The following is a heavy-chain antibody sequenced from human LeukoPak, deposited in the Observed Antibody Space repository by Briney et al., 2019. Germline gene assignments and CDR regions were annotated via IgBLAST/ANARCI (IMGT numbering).Heavy chain of an antibody. CDR1: GGSISSYY. CDR3: ARVSATMVRGVRVFDH. J-gene: IGHJ4*02. V-gene: IGHV4-59*01. Sequence: SETLSLTCTVSGGSISSYYWSWIRQPPGKGLEWIGYIYYSGSTSYNPSLKSRVTISVDTSKNQFSLKLSSVTAADTAVYYCARVSATMVRGVRVFDHWRRGTLVIVSS. D-gene: IGHD3-10*01. CDR2: IYYSGST.